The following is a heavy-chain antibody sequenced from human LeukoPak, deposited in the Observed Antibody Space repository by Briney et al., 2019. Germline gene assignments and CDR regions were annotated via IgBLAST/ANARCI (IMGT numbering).Heavy chain of an antibody. CDR2: ISGSADNT. J-gene: IGHJ4*02. D-gene: IGHD1-26*01. V-gene: IGHV3-23*01. CDR3: AKRTPYTGSSQSFDY. Sequence: GGSLRLSCAASGFTFSSYAMSWVRQAPGKGLEWVSAISGSADNTYYADSVKGRFTISRDNSKNTLYLQMNTLRADDTAVYYCAKRTPYTGSSQSFDYWGQGTLVTVSS. CDR1: GFTFSSYA.